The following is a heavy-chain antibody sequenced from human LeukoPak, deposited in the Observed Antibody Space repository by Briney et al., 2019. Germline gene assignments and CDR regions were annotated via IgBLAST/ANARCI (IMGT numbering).Heavy chain of an antibody. Sequence: GRSLRLSCAASEFTFSSYAMHWVRQAPGEGLEWVAVIWYDGSNKYYADPVKGRFTISRDNSKNTLYLQMNSLRAEDTAVYYCARDHTAAAGLDYWGQGTLVTVSS. V-gene: IGHV3-33*08. CDR1: EFTFSSYA. CDR3: ARDHTAAAGLDY. D-gene: IGHD6-13*01. J-gene: IGHJ4*02. CDR2: IWYDGSNK.